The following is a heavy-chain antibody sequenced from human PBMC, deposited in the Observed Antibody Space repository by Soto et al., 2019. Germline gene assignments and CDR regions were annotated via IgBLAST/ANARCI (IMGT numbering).Heavy chain of an antibody. V-gene: IGHV4-39*01. D-gene: IGHD5-18*01. CDR2: IYYSGST. Sequence: QLQLQESGPGLVKPSETLSLTCTVSGGSISSSSYYWGWIRQPPGKGLECIGSIYYSGSTYYNPSLKSRVTISVDTSKNQFSLKLSSVTAADTAVYYCARHFHRGYSYGSPYYYYGMDVWGQGTTVTVSS. J-gene: IGHJ6*02. CDR3: ARHFHRGYSYGSPYYYYGMDV. CDR1: GGSISSSSYY.